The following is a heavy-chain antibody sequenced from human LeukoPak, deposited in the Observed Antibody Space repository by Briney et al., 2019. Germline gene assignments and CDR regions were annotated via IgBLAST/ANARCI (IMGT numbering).Heavy chain of an antibody. CDR3: ARHGLITGYFDY. CDR2: IFYSGST. V-gene: IGHV4-39*01. J-gene: IGHJ4*02. CDR1: ARSTISSSYY. D-gene: IGHD1-14*01. Sequence: SQTLSLTRTVSARSTISSSYYWGWARPPPRKWLEWSGCIFYSGSTSYNPSLKSRVAISVDTSKNQYSLKLSSVTAADTAVYYCARHGLITGYFDYWGQETLVTVSS.